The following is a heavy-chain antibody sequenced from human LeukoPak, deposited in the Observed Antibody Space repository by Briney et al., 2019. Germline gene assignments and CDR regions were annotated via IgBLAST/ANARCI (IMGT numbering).Heavy chain of an antibody. CDR3: ARGPATVVTPFYGY. D-gene: IGHD4-23*01. Sequence: SESLSLTCTVSGDSISNYYWSWIRQPPGKGLEWIGYISYSGSTNYSPSLKSRVTISVDTSKNQFSLKLSSVTAADTAVYYCARGPATVVTPFYGYWGQGTLVTVSS. V-gene: IGHV4-59*08. CDR1: GDSISNYY. CDR2: ISYSGST. J-gene: IGHJ4*02.